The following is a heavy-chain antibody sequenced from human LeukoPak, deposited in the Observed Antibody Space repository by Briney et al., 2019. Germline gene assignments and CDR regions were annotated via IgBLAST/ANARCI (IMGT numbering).Heavy chain of an antibody. CDR3: AKGHRIVGAHDAFDI. CDR1: AFTFSSYG. J-gene: IGHJ3*02. V-gene: IGHV3-30*02. CDR2: IRYDGSIK. D-gene: IGHD1-26*01. Sequence: GGSLRLSCAASAFTFSSYGMHWVRQAPGKGLEWVAFIRYDGSIKYYADSVKGRFTISRDNSKNTLYLQMNSLRAEDTAVYYCAKGHRIVGAHDAFDIWGQGTMVTVSS.